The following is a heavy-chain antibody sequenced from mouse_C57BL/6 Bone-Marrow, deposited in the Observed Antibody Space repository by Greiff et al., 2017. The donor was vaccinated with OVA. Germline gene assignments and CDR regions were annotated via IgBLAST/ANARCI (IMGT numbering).Heavy chain of an antibody. CDR2: IDPENGDT. Sequence: EVQLQQSGAELVRPGASVKLSCTASGFNIKDDYMHWVKQRPEQGLEWIGWIDPENGDTEYASKFQGKATITADTSSNTAYLQLSSLTSEDTAVYYCTNGSLDYWGQVTTLTVSS. D-gene: IGHD1-1*01. CDR3: TNGSLDY. J-gene: IGHJ2*01. CDR1: GFNIKDDY. V-gene: IGHV14-4*01.